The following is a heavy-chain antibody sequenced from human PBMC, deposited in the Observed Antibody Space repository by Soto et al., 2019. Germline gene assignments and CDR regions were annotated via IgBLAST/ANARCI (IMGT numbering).Heavy chain of an antibody. Sequence: GESLKISCQGSGYSFSSNWIGWVRQRPGKGLEWMGIIYPGDSEVKYSPSFRGQVTISVDTSISTAYLQWSSLKATDTAMYYCARHLYESSGYRYFDLWGQGNLVTVS. CDR1: GYSFSSNW. V-gene: IGHV5-51*01. CDR3: ARHLYESSGYRYFDL. CDR2: IYPGDSEV. D-gene: IGHD3-22*01. J-gene: IGHJ4*02.